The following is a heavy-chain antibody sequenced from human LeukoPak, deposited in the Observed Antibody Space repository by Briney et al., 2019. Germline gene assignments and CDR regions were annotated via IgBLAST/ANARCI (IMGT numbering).Heavy chain of an antibody. CDR2: ISSSSSSYI. J-gene: IGHJ4*02. CDR3: ARDYRRDGYNYRDGGAGRYFDY. V-gene: IGHV3-21*01. Sequence: KAGGSLRLSCAASGFTFSSYSMNWVRQAPGKGLEWVSSISSSSSSYIYYADSVKGRFTISRDNAKNSLYLQMNSLRAEDTAVYYCARDYRRDGYNYRDGGAGRYFDYWGQGTLVTVSS. D-gene: IGHD5-24*01. CDR1: GFTFSSYS.